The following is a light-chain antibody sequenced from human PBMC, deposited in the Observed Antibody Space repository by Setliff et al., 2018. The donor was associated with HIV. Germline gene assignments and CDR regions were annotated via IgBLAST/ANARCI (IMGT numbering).Light chain of an antibody. CDR2: EVN. Sequence: QSVLTQPASVSGSPGQSITISCTGTSSDVGSYNLVSWYQQYPGRAPKLIIYEVNKRPSEVSSRFSASKSGNTASLTISELQADDEADYYCSSYTGDSVLQVFGPGTKVTVL. V-gene: IGLV2-23*02. CDR3: SSYTGDSVLQV. CDR1: SSDVGSYNL. J-gene: IGLJ1*01.